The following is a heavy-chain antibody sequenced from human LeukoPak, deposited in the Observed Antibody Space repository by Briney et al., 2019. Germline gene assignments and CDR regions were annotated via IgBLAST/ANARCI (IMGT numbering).Heavy chain of an antibody. J-gene: IGHJ4*02. CDR3: ARALNPLPGTYYFDY. Sequence: PSETLSLTCTVSGASINSHFWSWVRQPAGKGLGWIGRIYISGSTNYNSSLQSRLTMSVDTSKNQFSLKLTSVTAADTAVYYCARALNPLPGTYYFDYWGQGTLVTVTS. D-gene: IGHD2-15*01. CDR1: GASINSHF. CDR2: IYISGST. V-gene: IGHV4-4*07.